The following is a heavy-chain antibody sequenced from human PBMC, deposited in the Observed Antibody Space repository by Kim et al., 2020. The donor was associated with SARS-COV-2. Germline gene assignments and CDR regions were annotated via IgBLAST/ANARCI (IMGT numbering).Heavy chain of an antibody. CDR3: ARDSNWNDVSY. V-gene: IGHV1-2*02. CDR2: T. D-gene: IGHD1-1*01. J-gene: IGHJ4*02. Sequence: TNYAQKCQGRVTMTRDTSISTAYMELSRLRSDDTAVYYCARDSNWNDVSYWGQGTLVTVSS.